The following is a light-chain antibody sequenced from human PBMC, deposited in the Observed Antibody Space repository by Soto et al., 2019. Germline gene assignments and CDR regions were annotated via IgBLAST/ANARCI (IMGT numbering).Light chain of an antibody. CDR1: QSVSNNY. CDR2: DAS. V-gene: IGKV3D-20*01. CDR3: QQYGSPSLT. Sequence: EIVLTQSPGTLSLSPGERATLSCGASQSVSNNYLAWYQQKPGLAPRLLMYDASRRATGVPDRFSGSVSGTDFTLTISGLETEDFAVYYCQQYGSPSLTFGQGTRLEIK. J-gene: IGKJ5*01.